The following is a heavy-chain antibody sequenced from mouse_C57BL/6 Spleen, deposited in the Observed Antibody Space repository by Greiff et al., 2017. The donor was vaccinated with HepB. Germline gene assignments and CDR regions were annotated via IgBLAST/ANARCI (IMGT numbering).Heavy chain of an antibody. Sequence: VQLQQSGPELVKPGASVKISCKASGYAFSSSWMNWVKQRPGKGLEWIGRIYPGDGDTNYNGKFKGKATLTADKSSSTTYMQLSSLTSEDSAVYFCARDSSGPFAYWGQGTLVTVSA. J-gene: IGHJ3*01. CDR1: GYAFSSSW. CDR2: IYPGDGDT. V-gene: IGHV1-82*01. D-gene: IGHD3-2*02. CDR3: ARDSSGPFAY.